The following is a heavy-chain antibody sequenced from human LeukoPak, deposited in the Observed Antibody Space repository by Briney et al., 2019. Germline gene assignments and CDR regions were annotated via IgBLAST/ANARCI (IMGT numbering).Heavy chain of an antibody. Sequence: GASVKVSCKASGGTFSSYAISWVRQAPGQGLEWMGGIIPIFGTANYAQKFQGRVTITTDESTSTAYMELSSLRSEDTAVYYCARMYYYDSSGYTVDYWGQGTLVTVSS. CDR2: IIPIFGTA. V-gene: IGHV1-69*05. CDR3: ARMYYYDSSGYTVDY. J-gene: IGHJ4*02. D-gene: IGHD3-22*01. CDR1: GGTFSSYA.